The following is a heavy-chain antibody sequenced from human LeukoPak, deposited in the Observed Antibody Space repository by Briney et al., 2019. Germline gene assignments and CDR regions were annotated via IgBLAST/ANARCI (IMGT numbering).Heavy chain of an antibody. CDR1: GGSISSDSFY. CDR3: GASCGGALVCLYAY. J-gene: IGHJ4*02. Sequence: SETLSLTCTVSGGSISSDSFYWSWIRQPAGKGLEWIGRINTSGSTNYNPSLKGRVTISVDTSKNQFSLKVHSVTAAATAVYQCGASCGGALVCLYAYWGQGTLVTVSS. V-gene: IGHV4-61*02. D-gene: IGHD2-21*01. CDR2: INTSGST.